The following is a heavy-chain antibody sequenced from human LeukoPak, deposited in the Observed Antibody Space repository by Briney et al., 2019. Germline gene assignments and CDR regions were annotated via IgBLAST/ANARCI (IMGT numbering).Heavy chain of an antibody. Sequence: SETLSLTCTVSGCSISSYYWSWIRQPPGKGLEWVGYIYYSGSTNYNRSLKSQVTISVDTSKDQFSLKLSYVTAAATAVYYCARDGGRCTNGVCQYYFDYWGQGTLVTVSS. CDR3: ARDGGRCTNGVCQYYFDY. CDR2: IYYSGST. J-gene: IGHJ4*02. V-gene: IGHV4-59*01. D-gene: IGHD2-8*01. CDR1: GCSISSYY.